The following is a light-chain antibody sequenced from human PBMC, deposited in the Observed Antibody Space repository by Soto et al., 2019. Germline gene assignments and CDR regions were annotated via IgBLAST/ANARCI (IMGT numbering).Light chain of an antibody. V-gene: IGKV1-5*01. CDR2: DAS. CDR1: QSISSW. J-gene: IGKJ1*01. Sequence: DIQMTQSPSTLSASVGDRVTITCRASQSISSWLAWYPQYPVKAPKLLIFDASILESGVPSRFSGSGSGTEFALTINSLQPDDFATYYCQQYDSYSKTFGQGTKV. CDR3: QQYDSYSKT.